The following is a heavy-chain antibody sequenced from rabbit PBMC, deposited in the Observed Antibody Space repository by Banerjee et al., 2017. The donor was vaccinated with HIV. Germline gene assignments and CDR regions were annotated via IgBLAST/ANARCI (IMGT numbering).Heavy chain of an antibody. CDR1: GIDFSLYY. Sequence: QLKESGGGLVQPGGSLRLSCKASGIDFSLYYMSWVRQAPGKGLEWIGYIDPIFGSTYYATWVDGRFTISSHNAQNTLYLQLNSLTAADTATYFCARDDVGDGRPFNLWGPGTLVTVS. D-gene: IGHD2-1*01. V-gene: IGHV1S7*01. CDR2: IDPIFGST. CDR3: ARDDVGDGRPFNL. J-gene: IGHJ4*01.